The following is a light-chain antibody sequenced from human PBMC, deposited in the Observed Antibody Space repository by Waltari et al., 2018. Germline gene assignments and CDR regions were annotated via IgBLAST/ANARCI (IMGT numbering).Light chain of an antibody. CDR1: ESDVVAYDF. V-gene: IGLV2-14*01. J-gene: IGLJ1*01. Sequence: QSALTQPASVSGSPGQSITISCSGTESDVVAYDFVSWYQQHPGKAPHPLIYEVSNRPSGISNRFSASKSGNTASLTISGLQAEDEADYYCSSYTTSSAPGVFGTGTRVTVL. CDR3: SSYTTSSAPGV. CDR2: EVS.